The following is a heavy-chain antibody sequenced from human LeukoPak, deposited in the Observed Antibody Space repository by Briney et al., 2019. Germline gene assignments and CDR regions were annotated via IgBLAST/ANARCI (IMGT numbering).Heavy chain of an antibody. CDR1: GFTFSSYA. V-gene: IGHV3-23*01. D-gene: IGHD3-22*01. CDR3: AKGDGGTYGNSGWVDYFDY. J-gene: IGHJ4*02. CDR2: ITGSGGRT. Sequence: PGGSLRLSCAASGFTFSSYAMTWVRQAPGKGLEWVSTITGSGGRTYYTDSVKGRFTISRDNSKNTLYLQMDSLRAEDTAVYYCAKGDGGTYGNSGWVDYFDYWGQGTLVTVSS.